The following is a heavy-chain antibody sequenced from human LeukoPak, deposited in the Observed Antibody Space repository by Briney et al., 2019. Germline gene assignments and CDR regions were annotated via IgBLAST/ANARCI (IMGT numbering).Heavy chain of an antibody. CDR3: TYYESARGH. J-gene: IGHJ4*02. CDR1: GFTFSSYW. Sequence: GGSLRLSYAASGFTFSSYWMHWVRQAPGKGLVWVSHINNDASRTDYADSVKGRFTISRDNAKNTLYLQMNSLRAEDTAVYYCTYYESARGHWGQGTLVTVSS. V-gene: IGHV3-74*01. CDR2: INNDASRT. D-gene: IGHD3-10*01.